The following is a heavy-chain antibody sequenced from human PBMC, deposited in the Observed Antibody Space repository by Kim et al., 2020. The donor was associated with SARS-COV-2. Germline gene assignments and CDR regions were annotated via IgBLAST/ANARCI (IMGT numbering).Heavy chain of an antibody. CDR1: GFTFSRYA. V-gene: IGHV3-23*01. CDR2: ISDNGVRT. CDR3: EASDY. J-gene: IGHJ4*02. Sequence: GGSLRLSCAASGFTFSRYAMSWARQAPGKGLEWVSTISDNGVRTHYADSVKGRFTISRDNSKITLFPPRHSLTAEDTAGYYCEASDYWGQGSLVTVSS.